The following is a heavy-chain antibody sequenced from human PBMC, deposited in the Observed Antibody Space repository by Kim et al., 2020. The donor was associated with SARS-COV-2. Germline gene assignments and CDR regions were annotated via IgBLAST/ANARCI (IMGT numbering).Heavy chain of an antibody. D-gene: IGHD1-26*01. CDR3: ATDLRLPWEQDYYYYGMDV. V-gene: IGHV1-24*01. CDR1: GYTLTELS. Sequence: ASVKVSCKVSGYTLTELSMHWVRQAPGKGLEWMGGFDPEDGETIYAQKFQGRVTMTEDTSTDTAYMELSSLRSEDTAVYYCATDLRLPWEQDYYYYGMDVWGQGTTVTVSS. J-gene: IGHJ6*02. CDR2: FDPEDGET.